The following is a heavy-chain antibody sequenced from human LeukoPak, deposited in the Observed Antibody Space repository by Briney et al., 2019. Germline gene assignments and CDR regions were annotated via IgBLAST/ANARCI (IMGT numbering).Heavy chain of an antibody. CDR1: GGSFSGYY. CDR3: ARQMGYFDILTPPVY. Sequence: PSETLSLTCAVYGGSFSGYYWSWIRQPPGKGLEWIGSIYYSGSTYYNPSLKSRVTISVDTSKNQFSLKLSSVTAADTAVYYCARQMGYFDILTPPVYWGQGTLVTVSS. D-gene: IGHD3-9*01. J-gene: IGHJ4*02. CDR2: IYYSGST. V-gene: IGHV4-34*01.